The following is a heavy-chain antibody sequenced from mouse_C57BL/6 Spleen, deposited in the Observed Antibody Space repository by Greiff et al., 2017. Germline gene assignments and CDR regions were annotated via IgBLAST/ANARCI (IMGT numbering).Heavy chain of an antibody. Sequence: QVQLQQPGAELVKPGASVKLSCKASGYTFTSYWMHWVKQRPGQGLEWIGMIHPNSGSTNYNEKFKSKATLTVDKSSSTAYMQLSSLTSEDSAVYYCARGNGYDRAWFAYWGQGTLVTVSA. J-gene: IGHJ3*01. V-gene: IGHV1-64*01. CDR2: IHPNSGST. CDR1: GYTFTSYW. CDR3: ARGNGYDRAWFAY. D-gene: IGHD2-2*01.